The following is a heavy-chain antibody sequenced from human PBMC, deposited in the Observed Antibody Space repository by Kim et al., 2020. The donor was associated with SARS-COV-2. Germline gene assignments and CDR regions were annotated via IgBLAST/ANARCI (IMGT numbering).Heavy chain of an antibody. CDR3: ARNGLGPGGMDV. Sequence: NYNPSIKSRVTISVDTSKNQFSLKRSSVTAADTAVYYCARNGLGPGGMDVWGQGTTVTVSS. J-gene: IGHJ6*02. V-gene: IGHV4-4*09. D-gene: IGHD2-8*01.